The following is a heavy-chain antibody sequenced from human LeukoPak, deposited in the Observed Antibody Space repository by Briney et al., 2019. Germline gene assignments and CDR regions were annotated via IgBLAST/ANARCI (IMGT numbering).Heavy chain of an antibody. Sequence: GGSLRLSCAASGFTFSDYYMSWIRQAPGKGLEWVSFISASGNTMYYADSVKGRFTISRDNAQNSLFLQMNSLRAEDTAVYYCAELGITMIGGVWGKGTTVTISS. CDR3: AELGITMIGGV. V-gene: IGHV3-11*01. D-gene: IGHD3-10*02. CDR1: GFTFSDYY. J-gene: IGHJ6*04. CDR2: ISASGNTM.